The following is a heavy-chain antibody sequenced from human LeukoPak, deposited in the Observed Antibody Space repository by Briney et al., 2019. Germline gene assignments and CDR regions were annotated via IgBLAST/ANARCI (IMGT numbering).Heavy chain of an antibody. V-gene: IGHV5-51*01. CDR3: ARTIAAAGTGWFDP. Sequence: GESLKISCKGSGYSFTSYWIGCGRQMPGKVLEFMGIIYPGDSDTRYSPSFQGQVTISADKSISTAYLQWSSLKASDTTMYYCARTIAAAGTGWFDPWGQGTLVTVSS. J-gene: IGHJ5*02. CDR1: GYSFTSYW. D-gene: IGHD6-13*01. CDR2: IYPGDSDT.